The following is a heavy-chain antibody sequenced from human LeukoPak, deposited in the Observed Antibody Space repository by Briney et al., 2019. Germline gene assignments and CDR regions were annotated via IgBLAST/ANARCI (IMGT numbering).Heavy chain of an antibody. CDR2: IYHSGST. CDR1: GYSISSGYY. V-gene: IGHV4-38-2*02. Sequence: SETLSLTCTVSGYSISSGYYWDWIRQPPGKGLEWIGSIYHSGSTYYNPSLKSRVTISVDTSKNQFSLKLSSVTAADAAVYYCARSTVTTMGYWGQGTLVTVSS. D-gene: IGHD4-17*01. J-gene: IGHJ4*02. CDR3: ARSTVTTMGY.